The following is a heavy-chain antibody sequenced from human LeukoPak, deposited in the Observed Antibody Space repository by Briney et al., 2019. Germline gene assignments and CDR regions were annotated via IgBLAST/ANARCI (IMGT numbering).Heavy chain of an antibody. V-gene: IGHV3-21*01. Sequence: PGGSLRLSCAASGFTFSNAWMSWVRQAPGKGLEWVSSISSSSSYIYYADSVKGRFTISRDNAKNSLYLQMNSLRAEDTAVYYCARGSEGVYCGGDCYPTNFDYWGQGTLVTVSS. D-gene: IGHD2-21*02. CDR2: ISSSSSYI. CDR3: ARGSEGVYCGGDCYPTNFDY. CDR1: GFTFSNAW. J-gene: IGHJ4*02.